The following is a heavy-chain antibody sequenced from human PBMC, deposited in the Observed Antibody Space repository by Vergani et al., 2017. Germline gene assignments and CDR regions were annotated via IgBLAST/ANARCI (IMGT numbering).Heavy chain of an antibody. D-gene: IGHD4-17*01. CDR1: GGSVSSHSYY. Sequence: QLQESGPGLVKPSGTLSLICTVSGGSVSSHSYYLGCIRLPPGKGLEWMAAVYYIGSTYYNPSLKGRVFISVDTSKNQFSLNLSSVTAADTATYYCSGLDGDYYCGGFDSWGRGILVSVSS. CDR3: SGLDGDYYCGGFDS. J-gene: IGHJ4*02. V-gene: IGHV4-39*01. CDR2: VYYIGST.